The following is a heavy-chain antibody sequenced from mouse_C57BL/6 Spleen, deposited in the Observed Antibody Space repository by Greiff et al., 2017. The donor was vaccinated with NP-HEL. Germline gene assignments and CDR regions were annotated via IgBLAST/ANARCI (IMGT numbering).Heavy chain of an antibody. CDR1: GFTFSSYA. CDR2: ISDGGSYT. V-gene: IGHV5-4*01. D-gene: IGHD2-1*01. J-gene: IGHJ4*01. CDR3: ARDGNYALYAMDY. Sequence: EVQGVESGGGLVKPGGSLKLSCAASGFTFSSYAMSWVRQTPEQRLEWVATISDGGSYTYYPDNVKGRFTISRDNAKNNLYLQMSHLKSEDTAMYYCARDGNYALYAMDYWGQGTSVTVSS.